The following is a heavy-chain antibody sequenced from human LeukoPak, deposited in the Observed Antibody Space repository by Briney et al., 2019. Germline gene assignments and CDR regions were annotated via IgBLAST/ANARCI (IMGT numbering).Heavy chain of an antibody. Sequence: SETLPLTCTVSGGSIRSYYWSWIRQPPGKGLEWIGYIYYSGSTKYNPSLKSRVTISVDTSKNQFSLKLSSVTAADTAVYYCARNPASSGSGWYYFDYWGQGTLVTVSS. V-gene: IGHV4-59*01. J-gene: IGHJ4*02. D-gene: IGHD3-22*01. CDR1: GGSIRSYY. CDR3: ARNPASSGSGWYYFDY. CDR2: IYYSGST.